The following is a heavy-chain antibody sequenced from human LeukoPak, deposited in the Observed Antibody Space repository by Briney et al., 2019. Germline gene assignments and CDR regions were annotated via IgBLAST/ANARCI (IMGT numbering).Heavy chain of an antibody. Sequence: SETLSLTCAVYGGSFSGYYWSWLRQLPGKGLEWIGEINHSGSTNYNPSLKSRVTISVDTSKNQFSLKLSSVTAADTAVYYCARGYCSGGSCYSRGRYYYYGMDVWGQGTTVTVSS. D-gene: IGHD2-15*01. CDR3: ARGYCSGGSCYSRGRYYYYGMDV. CDR2: INHSGST. CDR1: GGSFSGYY. V-gene: IGHV4-34*01. J-gene: IGHJ6*02.